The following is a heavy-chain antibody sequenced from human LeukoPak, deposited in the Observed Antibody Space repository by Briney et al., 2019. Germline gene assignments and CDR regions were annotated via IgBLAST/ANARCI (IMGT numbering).Heavy chain of an antibody. CDR1: GFTFSSYW. CDR3: ARGVSTAF. V-gene: IGHV3-7*01. Sequence: PGRSLRLSCAASGFTFSSYWMTWVRQAPGKGLEWVANINQDGSEKHYVDSVKGRFIISRDNTKNSLYLQMTSLRGEDTAVYYCARGVSTAFWGQGTLVTVSS. CDR2: INQDGSEK. J-gene: IGHJ4*02.